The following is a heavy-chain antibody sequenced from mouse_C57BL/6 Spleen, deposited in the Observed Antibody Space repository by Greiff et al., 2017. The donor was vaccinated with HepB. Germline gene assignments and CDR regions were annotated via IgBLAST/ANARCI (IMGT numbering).Heavy chain of an antibody. V-gene: IGHV1-26*01. Sequence: EVQLQQSGPELVKPGASVKISCKASGYTFTDYYMNWVKQSHGKSLEWIGDINPNNGGTSYNQKFKGKATLTVDKSSSTAYMELRSLTSEDSAVYYCARRNSNYEMDYWGQGTSVTVSS. CDR2: INPNNGGT. CDR3: ARRNSNYEMDY. D-gene: IGHD2-5*01. J-gene: IGHJ4*01. CDR1: GYTFTDYY.